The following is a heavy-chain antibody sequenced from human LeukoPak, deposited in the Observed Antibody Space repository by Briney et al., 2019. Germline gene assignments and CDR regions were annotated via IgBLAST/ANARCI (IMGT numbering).Heavy chain of an antibody. CDR1: GGSISNYF. V-gene: IGHV4-59*13. J-gene: IGHJ3*01. CDR3: ARAGTTYYYDDDVFTF. CDR2: IYNSANT. Sequence: SETLSLTCTISGGSISNYFWNWIRQRPWKGLEWLGSIYNSANTNYNPSLTSRGAISVDTSKNHIYLQLTSVTAADTAVYYCARAGTTYYYDDDVFTFWGPGKMVTVSS. D-gene: IGHD3-22*01.